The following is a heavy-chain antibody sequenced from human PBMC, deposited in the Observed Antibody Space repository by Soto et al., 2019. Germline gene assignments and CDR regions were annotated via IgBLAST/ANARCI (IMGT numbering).Heavy chain of an antibody. J-gene: IGHJ4*02. Sequence: GGSLRLSCAASGFTFSNYGMHWVRQAPGKGLEWVTLISHDGSNKYYADSVKGRFTISRDNSKNSLYLQMNSLRAEDTAVYYCARDSGYSYGPLDYWGQGTLVTVSS. CDR2: ISHDGSNK. CDR1: GFTFSNYG. D-gene: IGHD5-18*01. CDR3: ARDSGYSYGPLDY. V-gene: IGHV3-30*03.